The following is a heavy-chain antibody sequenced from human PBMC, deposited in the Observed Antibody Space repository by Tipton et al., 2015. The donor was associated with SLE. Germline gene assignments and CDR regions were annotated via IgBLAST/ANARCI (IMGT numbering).Heavy chain of an antibody. CDR1: GYTFTSYD. CDR3: ARASLRVNLGGLSALGY. V-gene: IGHV1-8*01. Sequence: QSGPEVKKPGASVKVSCKASGYTFTSYDINWVRQATEQGLEWMGWMNPNSGNTGYAQKFQGRVTMTRNTSISTAYMELSSLRSEDTAVDYCARASLRVNLGGLSALGYWGQGTLVTVAS. D-gene: IGHD3-16*02. CDR2: MNPNSGNT. J-gene: IGHJ4*02.